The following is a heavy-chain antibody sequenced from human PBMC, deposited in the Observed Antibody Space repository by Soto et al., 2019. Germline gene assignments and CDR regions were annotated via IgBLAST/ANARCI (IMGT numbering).Heavy chain of an antibody. CDR2: INHSGST. V-gene: IGHV4-34*01. Sequence: SETLSLTCAVYGGSFSGYYWSWIRQPPGKGLEWIGEINHSGSTNYNPSLKSRVTISVDTSKNQFSLKLSSVTAADTAVYYCARKGVGYSSSSFGNGWAMSPYDYWGQGTLVTVSS. CDR1: GGSFSGYY. CDR3: ARKGVGYSSSSFGNGWAMSPYDY. D-gene: IGHD6-6*01. J-gene: IGHJ4*02.